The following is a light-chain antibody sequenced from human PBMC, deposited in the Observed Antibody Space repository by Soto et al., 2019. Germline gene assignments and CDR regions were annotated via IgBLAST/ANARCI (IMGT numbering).Light chain of an antibody. CDR1: QSISTY. Sequence: DIQMTQSRSSLSASVGDRVTISFRASQSISTYLSWYQQQPGKAPKLLIYAASSLQSGVPSRFSGSGSGTDFTLTISSLQPEDFATYYCQQCYSSPLTFGGGTKVDIK. V-gene: IGKV1-39*01. J-gene: IGKJ4*01. CDR2: AAS. CDR3: QQCYSSPLT.